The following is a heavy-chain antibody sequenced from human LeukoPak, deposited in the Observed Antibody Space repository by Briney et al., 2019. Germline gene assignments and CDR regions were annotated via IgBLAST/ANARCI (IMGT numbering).Heavy chain of an antibody. V-gene: IGHV1-18*01. CDR3: ARWLDWGSYRKYYFDY. J-gene: IGHJ4*02. D-gene: IGHD3-16*02. Sequence: ASVKVSCKASGYTFTSYGISWVRQAPGQGLEWMGWISAYNGNTNYAQKLQDRVTMTTDTSTSTAYMELRSLRSDDTAVYYCARWLDWGSYRKYYFDYWGQGSLVTVSS. CDR1: GYTFTSYG. CDR2: ISAYNGNT.